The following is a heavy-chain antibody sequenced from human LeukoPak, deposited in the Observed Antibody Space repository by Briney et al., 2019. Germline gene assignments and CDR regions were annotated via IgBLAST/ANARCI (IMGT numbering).Heavy chain of an antibody. CDR2: ISSSGSAI. CDR3: ARARGSYSFDY. Sequence: GGSLRLSCAASGFIFSDYYMGWMRQAPGKGLEWVSYISSSGSAIYYADSVKGRFTLSRDNAKNSLYLQMNSLRAEDTAVYYCARARGSYSFDYWGQGTLVTVSS. J-gene: IGHJ4*02. D-gene: IGHD3-10*01. V-gene: IGHV3-11*01. CDR1: GFIFSDYY.